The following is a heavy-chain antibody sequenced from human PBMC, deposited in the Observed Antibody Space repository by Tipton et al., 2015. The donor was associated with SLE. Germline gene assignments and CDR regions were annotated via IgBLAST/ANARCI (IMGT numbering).Heavy chain of an antibody. CDR3: ARAKWEPDY. CDR2: MNPTHSNT. J-gene: IGHJ4*02. D-gene: IGHD1-26*01. CDR1: GYTFTDYN. V-gene: IGHV1-8*01. Sequence: QLVQSGAEVKKPGASVKVSCKTSGYTFTDYNINWVRQATGQGLEWMGWMNPTHSNTGYVQKFQGRVTMTMDTSISTAYMELSDLTSEDTAVYYCARAKWEPDYWGQGTLVTVSS.